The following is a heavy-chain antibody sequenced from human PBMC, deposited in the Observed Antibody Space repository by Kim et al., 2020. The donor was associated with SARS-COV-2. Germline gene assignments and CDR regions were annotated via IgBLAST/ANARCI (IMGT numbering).Heavy chain of an antibody. Sequence: GGSLRLSCAASGFTFSSYAMSWVRQAPGKRLEWVSAISGSGGSTYYADSVKGRFTISRDNSKNTLYLQMNSLRAEDTAVYYCASNSGSYYPRGAFDIWGQGTMVTVSS. CDR3: ASNSGSYYPRGAFDI. CDR2: ISGSGGST. V-gene: IGHV3-23*01. J-gene: IGHJ3*02. CDR1: GFTFSSYA. D-gene: IGHD1-26*01.